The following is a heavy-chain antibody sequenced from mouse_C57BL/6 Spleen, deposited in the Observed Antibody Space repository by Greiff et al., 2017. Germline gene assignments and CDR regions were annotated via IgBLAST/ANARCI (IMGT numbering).Heavy chain of an antibody. CDR3: TTPYCGSTQFAY. V-gene: IGHV14-4*01. J-gene: IGHJ3*01. CDR1: GFNIKDDY. D-gene: IGHD1-1*01. CDR2: IDPGNGDT. Sequence: VQLQQSGAELVRPGASVKLSCTASGFNIKDDYMPWVKQRPEQGLEWIGWIDPGNGDTEYASKFQGKATITADTSSNTAYLQLSSLTSEDTAVYYCTTPYCGSTQFAYWGQGTLVTVS.